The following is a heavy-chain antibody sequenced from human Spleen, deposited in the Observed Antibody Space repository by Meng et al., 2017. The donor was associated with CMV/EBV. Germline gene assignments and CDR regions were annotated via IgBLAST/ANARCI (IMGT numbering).Heavy chain of an antibody. CDR3: ARDPSIYYYDTSGYYLY. J-gene: IGHJ4*02. CDR2: ISSSSSYI. V-gene: IGHV3-21*01. CDR1: GFTFSSYS. D-gene: IGHD3-22*01. Sequence: EVQLVESGGGLVKPGGSLRLSCAASGFTFSSYSMNWVRQAPGKGLEWVSFISSSSSYIYYADSLKGRFTISRDNAKNSLYLQMNSLRAEDTAVYYCARDPSIYYYDTSGYYLYWGQGTMVTVAA.